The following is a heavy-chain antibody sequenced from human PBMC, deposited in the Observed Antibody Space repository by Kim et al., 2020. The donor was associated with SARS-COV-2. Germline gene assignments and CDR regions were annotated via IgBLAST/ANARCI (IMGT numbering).Heavy chain of an antibody. Sequence: NKNYADTVKGRFTIPRDNSKNTLYLQMNSLRAEDTAVYYCARALGGDYDYWGQGTLVTVSS. V-gene: IGHV3-33*01. D-gene: IGHD4-17*01. J-gene: IGHJ4*02. CDR2: NK. CDR3: ARALGGDYDY.